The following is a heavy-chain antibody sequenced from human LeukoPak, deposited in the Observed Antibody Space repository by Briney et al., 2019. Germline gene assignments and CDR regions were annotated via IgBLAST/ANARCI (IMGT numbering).Heavy chain of an antibody. CDR3: ARDPGSSGYYYGRPFDY. Sequence: PSETLSLTCTVSGYSISSGYYWGWIRQPPGKGLEWIGSIYHSGSTYYNPSLKSRVTISVDTSKNQFSLKLSSVTAADTAVYYCARDPGSSGYYYGRPFDYWGQGTLVTVSS. D-gene: IGHD3-22*01. CDR1: GYSISSGYY. J-gene: IGHJ4*02. CDR2: IYHSGST. V-gene: IGHV4-38-2*02.